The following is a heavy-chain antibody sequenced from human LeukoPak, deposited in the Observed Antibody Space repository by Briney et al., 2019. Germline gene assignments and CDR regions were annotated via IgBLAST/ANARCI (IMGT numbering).Heavy chain of an antibody. V-gene: IGHV4-34*01. Sequence: SETLSLTCAVYGGSFSGYYWSWIRQPPGKGLEWIGEINHSGSTNYNPSLKSRVTISVDTSKNQFSLKLNSVTAADTAVYYCARHPLRGGFDYWGQGTLVTVSS. CDR3: ARHPLRGGFDY. CDR1: GGSFSGYY. CDR2: INHSGST. J-gene: IGHJ4*02.